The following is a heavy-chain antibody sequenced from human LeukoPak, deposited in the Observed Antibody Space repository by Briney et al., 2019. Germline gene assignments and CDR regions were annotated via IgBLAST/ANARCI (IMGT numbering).Heavy chain of an antibody. CDR1: GFTFSSYS. CDR2: IYYSGST. V-gene: IGHV4-39*01. D-gene: IGHD6-19*01. J-gene: IGHJ4*02. CDR3: ARQIGPRRGSGWCFDY. Sequence: GSLRLSCAASGFTFSSYSMNWIRQPPGKGLEWIGSIYYSGSTYYNPSLKSRVTISVDTSKNQFSLKLSSVTAADTAVYYCARQIGPRRGSGWCFDYWGQGTLVTVSS.